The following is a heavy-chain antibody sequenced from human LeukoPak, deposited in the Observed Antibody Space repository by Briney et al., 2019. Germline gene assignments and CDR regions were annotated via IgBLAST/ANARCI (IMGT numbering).Heavy chain of an antibody. Sequence: SVKVSCKASGGTFSSYAISWVRQAPGQGLEWMGRIIPILGIANYAQKFQGRVTITADKSTSTAYMVLSSLRSEDTAVYYCARDDYGGNSFPEYYFDYWGQGTLVTVPS. CDR1: GGTFSSYA. CDR2: IIPILGIA. J-gene: IGHJ4*02. CDR3: ARDDYGGNSFPEYYFDY. D-gene: IGHD4-23*01. V-gene: IGHV1-69*04.